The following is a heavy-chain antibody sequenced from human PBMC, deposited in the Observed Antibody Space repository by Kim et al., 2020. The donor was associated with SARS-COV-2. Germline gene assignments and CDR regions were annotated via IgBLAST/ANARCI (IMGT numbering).Heavy chain of an antibody. D-gene: IGHD6-6*01. J-gene: IGHJ6*02. V-gene: IGHV3-30*01. Sequence: DSRKGRFTISRDNSKNTLYLQMNSLRAEDTAVYYCARVSSSVYYYYGMDVWGQGTTVTVSS. CDR3: ARVSSSVYYYYGMDV.